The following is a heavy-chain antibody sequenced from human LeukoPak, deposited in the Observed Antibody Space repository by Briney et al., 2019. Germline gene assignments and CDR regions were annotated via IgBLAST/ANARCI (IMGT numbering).Heavy chain of an antibody. CDR2: INHSGST. J-gene: IGHJ5*02. CDR1: GGSFSGYY. V-gene: IGHV4-34*01. D-gene: IGHD3-3*01. CDR3: ARGANFWSGYYTNWFDP. Sequence: SETLSLTSAVYGGSFSGYYWSWIRQPPGKGLEWIGEINHSGSTNYNPSLKSRVTISVDTSKNQFSLQLSSVTAADTAVYYCARGANFWSGYYTNWFDPWGQGTLVTVSS.